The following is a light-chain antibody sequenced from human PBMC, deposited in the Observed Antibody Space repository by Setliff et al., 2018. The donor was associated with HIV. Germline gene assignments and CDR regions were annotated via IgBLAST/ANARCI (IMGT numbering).Light chain of an antibody. CDR2: NVS. J-gene: IGLJ1*01. CDR3: CSYAGSGPV. V-gene: IGLV2-23*02. CDR1: RTDIGNYES. Sequence: QSVLTQPASVSGSPGQSITISCTGSRTDIGNYESVSWYQQHPGEVPKLIIYNVSKRPSGVSDRFSGSKSGNTAFLTISGLQAEDEADYYCCSYAGSGPVFGAGTKVTVL.